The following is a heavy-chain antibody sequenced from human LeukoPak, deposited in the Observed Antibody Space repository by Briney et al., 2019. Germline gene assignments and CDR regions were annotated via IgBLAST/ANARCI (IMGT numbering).Heavy chain of an antibody. J-gene: IGHJ4*02. CDR1: GFTFGSYG. Sequence: GGSLRLSCAASGFTFGSYGMHWVRQAPGKGLEWVAFIRYDGSNKYYADSVKGRFTISRDNSKNTLYLQMNSLRAEDTAVYYCAKDGGSHYYFDYWGQGTLVTVSS. D-gene: IGHD3-16*01. CDR3: AKDGGSHYYFDY. CDR2: IRYDGSNK. V-gene: IGHV3-30*02.